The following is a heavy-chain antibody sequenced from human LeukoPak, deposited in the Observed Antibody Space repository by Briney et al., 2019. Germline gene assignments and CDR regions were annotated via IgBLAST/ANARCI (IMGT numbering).Heavy chain of an antibody. J-gene: IGHJ6*04. V-gene: IGHV3-11*04. Sequence: GGSLRLSCAASGFSFSDYYMSWIRQAPGKGLEWVSYISSSGSLMYYADSVKGRFTISRDDAKKSLYLQMNSLRAEDTAVYYCAELGITMIGGVWGKGTTVTISS. CDR1: GFSFSDYY. CDR3: AELGITMIGGV. CDR2: ISSSGSLM. D-gene: IGHD3-10*02.